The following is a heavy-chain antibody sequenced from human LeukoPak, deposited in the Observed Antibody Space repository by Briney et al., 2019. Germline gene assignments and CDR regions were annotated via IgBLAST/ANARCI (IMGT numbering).Heavy chain of an antibody. CDR3: ARAPGPFDY. Sequence: GGSLRLSCAASGFTFSSYAMHWVRQAPGKGLESVSVIYSGGSTYYADSVKGRFTISRDNSKNTLYLQMNSLRAEDTAVYYCARAPGPFDYWGQGTLVSVSS. J-gene: IGHJ4*02. V-gene: IGHV3-53*01. CDR1: GFTFSSYA. CDR2: IYSGGST.